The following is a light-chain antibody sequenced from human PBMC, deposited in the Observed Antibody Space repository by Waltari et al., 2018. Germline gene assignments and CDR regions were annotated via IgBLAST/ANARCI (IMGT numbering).Light chain of an antibody. CDR3: CSYAGIFTLYV. V-gene: IGLV2-11*01. J-gene: IGLJ1*01. Sequence: QSALTQPRSVSGSPGQSVTISCTGTSSDVGGYNYVSWYQQHPGKAPQLMIYDVTKRPSGVPDRFSGSKSGNTASLTISGLQAEDEADYYCCSYAGIFTLYVFGAGTKVTVL. CDR1: SSDVGGYNY. CDR2: DVT.